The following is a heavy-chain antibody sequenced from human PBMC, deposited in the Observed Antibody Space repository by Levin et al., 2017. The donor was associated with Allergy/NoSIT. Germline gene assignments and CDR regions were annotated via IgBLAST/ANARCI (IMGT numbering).Heavy chain of an antibody. V-gene: IGHV3-33*01. CDR1: GFTFSSYG. Sequence: GESLKISCAASGFTFSSYGMHWVRQAPGKGLEWVAVIWYDGSNKYYADSVKGRFTISRDNSKNTLYLQMNSLRAEDTAVYYCARAAPKPQARQLDYYYMDVWGKGTTVTVSS. CDR3: ARAAPKPQARQLDYYYMDV. J-gene: IGHJ6*03. D-gene: IGHD6-6*01. CDR2: IWYDGSNK.